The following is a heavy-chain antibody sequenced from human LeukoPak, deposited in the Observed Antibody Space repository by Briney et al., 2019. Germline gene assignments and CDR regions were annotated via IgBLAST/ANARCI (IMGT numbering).Heavy chain of an antibody. Sequence: GGSLRLSCAASGFTFSSYELNWVRQAPGKGLEWVSYISSSDNTIHYADSVKGRFTISRDNAKNSLYLEMNSLRDEDTAVYYCARVHRGYSYGRLDYWGQGTLVTVSS. D-gene: IGHD5-18*01. CDR1: GFTFSSYE. CDR3: ARVHRGYSYGRLDY. CDR2: ISSSDNTI. J-gene: IGHJ4*02. V-gene: IGHV3-48*03.